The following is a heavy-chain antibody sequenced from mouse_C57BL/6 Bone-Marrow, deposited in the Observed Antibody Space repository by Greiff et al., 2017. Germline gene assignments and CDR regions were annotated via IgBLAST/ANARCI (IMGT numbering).Heavy chain of an antibody. CDR2: IDPANGNT. CDR3: ASQTAQATNWFAY. V-gene: IGHV14-3*01. CDR1: GFNIKNTY. D-gene: IGHD3-2*02. J-gene: IGHJ3*01. Sequence: VQLQQSVAELVRPGASVKLSCTASGFNIKNTYMHWVKQRPEQGLEWIGRIDPANGNTKYAPKFQGKATIPADTSSNTAYLQLSSLTSEDTAIYYCASQTAQATNWFAYWGQGTLVTVSA.